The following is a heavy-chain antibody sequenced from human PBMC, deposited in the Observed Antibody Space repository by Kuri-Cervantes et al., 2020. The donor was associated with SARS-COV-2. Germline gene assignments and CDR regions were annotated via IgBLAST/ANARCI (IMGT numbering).Heavy chain of an antibody. V-gene: IGHV3-30*18. J-gene: IGHJ5*02. D-gene: IGHD3-22*01. CDR1: GSTFSSYG. CDR3: AKGKDYYDSSPWFDP. Sequence: SLKISCAASGSTFSSYGMHWVRQAPGKGLEWVAVISYDGSNKYYADSVKGRFTISRDNSKNTLYLQMNSLRAEDTAVYYCAKGKDYYDSSPWFDPWGQGTLVTVSS. CDR2: ISYDGSNK.